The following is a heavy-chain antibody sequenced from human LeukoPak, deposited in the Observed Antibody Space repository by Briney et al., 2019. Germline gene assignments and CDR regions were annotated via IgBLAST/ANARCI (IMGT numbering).Heavy chain of an antibody. CDR3: HDFSCGTPGFDY. D-gene: IGHD3-3*01. CDR2: ISYDGSNK. Sequence: PGGSLRLSCAASGFTFSSYAMHWVRQAPGKGLEWVAVISYDGSNKYYADSVKGRFTISRDNSKNTLYLQMNSLRAEDTAVYYCHDFSCGTPGFDYWGQGTLVTVSS. V-gene: IGHV3-30*01. CDR1: GFTFSSYA. J-gene: IGHJ4*02.